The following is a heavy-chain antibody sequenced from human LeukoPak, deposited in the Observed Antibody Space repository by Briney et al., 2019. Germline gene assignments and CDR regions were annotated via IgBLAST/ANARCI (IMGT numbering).Heavy chain of an antibody. J-gene: IGHJ4*02. CDR2: LSGSGSNT. Sequence: GGSLRLSCAASGFTFSSYGMSWVRQAPGKGLEWASGLSGSGSNTYYADSVKGRFTISRDNSKNTLYLQMNGLRAEDTAIYYCARAVHTGGYGGFYFDYWGQGTLVTVSS. CDR3: ARAVHTGGYGGFYFDY. D-gene: IGHD1-26*01. CDR1: GFTFSSYG. V-gene: IGHV3-23*01.